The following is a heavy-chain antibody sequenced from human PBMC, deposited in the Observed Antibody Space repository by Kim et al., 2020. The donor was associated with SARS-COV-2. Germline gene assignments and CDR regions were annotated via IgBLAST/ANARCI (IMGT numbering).Heavy chain of an antibody. D-gene: IGHD6-13*01. CDR2: ISYDGSNK. CDR1: GFTFSSYA. CDR3: ARTGQQLEYYYYYYGMDV. J-gene: IGHJ6*02. Sequence: GGSLRLSCAASGFTFSSYAMHWVRQAPGKGLEWVAVISYDGSNKYYVDSVKGRFTISRDNSKNTLYLQMNSLRAEDTAVYYCARTGQQLEYYYYYYGMDVWGQGTTVTVSS. V-gene: IGHV3-30*04.